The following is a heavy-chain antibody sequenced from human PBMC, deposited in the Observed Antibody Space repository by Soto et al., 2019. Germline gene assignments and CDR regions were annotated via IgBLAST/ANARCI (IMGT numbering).Heavy chain of an antibody. CDR3: AREGRYCSGGSCYSYYYYMDV. CDR1: GVSFSGHY. Sequence: ASETLSLTCAVYGVSFSGHYWSWIRQPPGKGLEWIGEINHSGSTNYNPSLKSRVTISVDTSKNQFSLKLSSVSAADTAVYYCAREGRYCSGGSCYSYYYYMDVWGKGTTVTVSS. D-gene: IGHD2-15*01. CDR2: INHSGST. J-gene: IGHJ6*03. V-gene: IGHV4-34*01.